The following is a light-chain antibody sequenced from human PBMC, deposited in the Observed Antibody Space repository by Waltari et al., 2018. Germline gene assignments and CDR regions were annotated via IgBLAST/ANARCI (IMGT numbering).Light chain of an antibody. V-gene: IGKV1-5*03. J-gene: IGKJ4*01. CDR3: QQYNSYSLLT. Sequence: DIQMTQSPSTLSASVGDRVTITCRASQSISNWLAWYQQKPGKTPKPLIHKASTLESGVPSRFSGSESGREISLTISSLHPDDFATYYCQQYNSYSLLTFGGGTKVEIK. CDR1: QSISNW. CDR2: KAS.